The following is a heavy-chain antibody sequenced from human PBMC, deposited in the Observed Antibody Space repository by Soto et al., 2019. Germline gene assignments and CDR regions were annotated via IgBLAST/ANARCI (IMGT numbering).Heavy chain of an antibody. V-gene: IGHV4-34*01. CDR3: ARAVTVFGLVSRFWFDP. J-gene: IGHJ5*02. CDR1: GGSFSGYY. CDR2: INHSGST. D-gene: IGHD3-3*01. Sequence: PSETLSLTCAVYGGSFSGYYWSWIRQPPGKGLEWIGEINHSGSTNYNPSLKSRVTISVDTSKNQFSLKLSSVTAADRAVYFCARAVTVFGLVSRFWFDPWGQGTVVTVSS.